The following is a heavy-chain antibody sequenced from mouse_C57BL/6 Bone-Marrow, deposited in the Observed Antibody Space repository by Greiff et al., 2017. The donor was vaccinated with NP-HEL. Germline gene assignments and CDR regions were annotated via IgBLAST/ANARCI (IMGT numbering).Heavy chain of an antibody. D-gene: IGHD1-1*01. Sequence: QVQLQQPVAELVMPGASVKLSCKASGYTFTSYWMHWVKQRPGQGLEWIGEIDPSDSYTNYNQKFKGKSTLPVDKSSSTAYMQLSSLTSEDSAVYYCGSSYGYWGQGTTLTVSS. CDR3: GSSYGY. J-gene: IGHJ2*01. CDR1: GYTFTSYW. CDR2: IDPSDSYT. V-gene: IGHV1-69*01.